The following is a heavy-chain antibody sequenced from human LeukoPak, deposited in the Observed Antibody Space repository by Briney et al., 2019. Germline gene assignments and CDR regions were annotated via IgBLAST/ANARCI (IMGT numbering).Heavy chain of an antibody. CDR2: ISYDESDK. V-gene: IGHV3-30*18. D-gene: IGHD7-27*01. CDR1: GFTFSTYG. Sequence: GGSLRLSCAASGFTFSTYGMHWVRQAPGKGLEWVAVISYDESDKYYADSIKGRFTISRDNSKNTLYLQMNSLRAEDTAVYYCAKDLTRVFYYYYGMDVWGQGTTVTVSS. J-gene: IGHJ6*02. CDR3: AKDLTRVFYYYYGMDV.